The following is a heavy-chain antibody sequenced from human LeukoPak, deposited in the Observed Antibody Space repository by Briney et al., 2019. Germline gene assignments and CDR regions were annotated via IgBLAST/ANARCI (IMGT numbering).Heavy chain of an antibody. CDR2: IYYSGST. V-gene: IGHV4-39*07. Sequence: SETLSFTCTVSGGSISSSSYYWGWIRQPPGKGLEWIGSIYYSGSTYYNPSLKSRVTISVDTSKNQFSLKLSSVTAADTAVYYGARESSVVPAAPYYMDVWGKGTTVTVSS. CDR3: ARESSVVPAAPYYMDV. J-gene: IGHJ6*03. D-gene: IGHD2-2*01. CDR1: GGSISSSSYY.